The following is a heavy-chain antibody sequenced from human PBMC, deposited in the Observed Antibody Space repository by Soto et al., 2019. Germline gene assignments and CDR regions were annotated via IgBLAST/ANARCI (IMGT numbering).Heavy chain of an antibody. V-gene: IGHV1-3*05. Sequence: QVQLVQSGAEEKKPGASVKVSCKASGYTFTVYAMHWVRQAPGQRLEWMGWINAGNGNTKYSQKFQGXVXXXRXXSASTAYMELSSLRSEDTAVYYCARAVAVPADFDYWGQGTRVTVSS. J-gene: IGHJ4*02. CDR3: ARAVAVPADFDY. CDR2: INAGNGNT. D-gene: IGHD6-19*01. CDR1: GYTFTVYA.